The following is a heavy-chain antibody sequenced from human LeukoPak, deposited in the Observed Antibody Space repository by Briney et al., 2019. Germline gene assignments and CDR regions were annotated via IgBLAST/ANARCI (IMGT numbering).Heavy chain of an antibody. V-gene: IGHV3-7*01. J-gene: IGHJ4*02. Sequence: GGSLRLSCAASGFSFTSYWMNWVRQAPGKGLEWVANIKPDGSDKYYVDSVKGRFTISRDNAENSLYLQMSSLRAEDTAVYYCTAGALGYWGRGTLINVSS. CDR1: GFSFTSYW. D-gene: IGHD3-16*01. CDR3: TAGALGY. CDR2: IKPDGSDK.